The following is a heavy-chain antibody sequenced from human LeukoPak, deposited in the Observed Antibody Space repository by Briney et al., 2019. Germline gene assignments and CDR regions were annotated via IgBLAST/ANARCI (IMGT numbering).Heavy chain of an antibody. Sequence: ASVKVSCKASGGTFSSYAISWVRQAPGQGLEWMGGIIPIFGTANYAQKFQGRVTITADESTSTAYMELSSLRSEDTAVYYCARDRGATTVYFDYWGQGTLVTVSS. D-gene: IGHD1-26*01. J-gene: IGHJ4*02. CDR3: ARDRGATTVYFDY. CDR2: IIPIFGTA. CDR1: GGTFSSYA. V-gene: IGHV1-69*13.